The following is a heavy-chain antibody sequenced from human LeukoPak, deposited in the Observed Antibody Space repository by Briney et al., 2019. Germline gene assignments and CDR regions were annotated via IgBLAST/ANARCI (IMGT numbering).Heavy chain of an antibody. Sequence: GGSLRLSCAASGFTFSSYSMNWVRQAPGKGLEWVSSISSSSSYIYYADSVKGRFTISRDNAKNSLYLQMNSLRAEDTAIYYCAKSRAGSVNDAFDIWGQGTMVTVSS. CDR1: GFTFSSYS. D-gene: IGHD5/OR15-5a*01. V-gene: IGHV3-21*04. CDR2: ISSSSSYI. CDR3: AKSRAGSVNDAFDI. J-gene: IGHJ3*02.